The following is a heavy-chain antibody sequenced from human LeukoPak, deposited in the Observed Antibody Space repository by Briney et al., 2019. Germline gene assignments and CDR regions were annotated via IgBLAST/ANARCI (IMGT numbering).Heavy chain of an antibody. CDR2: ISSSSSYI. D-gene: IGHD2-15*01. CDR3: ARAGVVVVAARYYYMDV. J-gene: IGHJ6*03. CDR1: GFTFSSYS. V-gene: IGHV3-21*01. Sequence: GGSLRLSCAASGFTFSSYSMNWVHQAPGKGLEWVSSISSSSSYIYYADSVKGRFTISRDNAKNSLYLQMNSLRAEDTAVYYCARAGVVVVAARYYYMDVWGKGTTVTVSS.